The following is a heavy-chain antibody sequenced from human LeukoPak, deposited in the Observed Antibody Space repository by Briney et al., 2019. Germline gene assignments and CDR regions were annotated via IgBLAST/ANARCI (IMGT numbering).Heavy chain of an antibody. CDR3: ATGWQWLVSDAFDI. Sequence: SVKVSCKASGGTFTSYAISWVRQAPGQGLEWMGGIIPIFGTANYAQKFQGRVTMTEDTSTDTAYMELSSLRSEDTAVYYCATGWQWLVSDAFDIWGQGTMITVSS. V-gene: IGHV1-69*06. CDR1: GGTFTSYA. D-gene: IGHD6-19*01. J-gene: IGHJ3*02. CDR2: IIPIFGTA.